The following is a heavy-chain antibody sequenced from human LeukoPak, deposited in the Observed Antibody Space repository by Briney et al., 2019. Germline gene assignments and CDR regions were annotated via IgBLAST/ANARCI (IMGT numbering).Heavy chain of an antibody. CDR1: GGSFSGYY. V-gene: IGHV4-34*01. D-gene: IGHD3-10*01. CDR3: ARVGNIWGSGSYFDY. Sequence: SETLSLTCAVYGGSFSGYYWSWIRQPPGKGLEWIGEINHSRSTNYNPSLKSRVTISVDTSKNQFSLKLSPVTAADTAVYYCARVGNIWGSGSYFDYWGQGTLVTVSS. CDR2: INHSRST. J-gene: IGHJ4*02.